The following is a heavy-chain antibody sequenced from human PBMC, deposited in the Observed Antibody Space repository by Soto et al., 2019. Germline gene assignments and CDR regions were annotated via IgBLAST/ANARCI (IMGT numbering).Heavy chain of an antibody. V-gene: IGHV5-51*01. Sequence: GESLKISCKGSGYSFTSYWIGWVRQMPGKGLEWMGIIYPGDSDTRDSPSFQGQVTISADKSISTAYLQWRRLEASDTPLYYCARTGYGSGSYLYYYYGMDVWGQGTTVTVSS. D-gene: IGHD3-10*01. CDR1: GYSFTSYW. J-gene: IGHJ6*02. CDR3: ARTGYGSGSYLYYYYGMDV. CDR2: IYPGDSDT.